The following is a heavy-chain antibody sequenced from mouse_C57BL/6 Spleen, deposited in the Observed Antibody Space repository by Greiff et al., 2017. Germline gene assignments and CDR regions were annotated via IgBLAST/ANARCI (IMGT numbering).Heavy chain of an antibody. D-gene: IGHD3-1*01. CDR2: IDPSDSEP. V-gene: IGHV1-52*01. CDR1: GYTFTSYW. J-gene: IGHJ3*01. CDR3: ARSGNPWFAY. Sequence: VQLPQPGAELVRPGSSVKLSCKASGYTFTSYWMHWVKQRPIQGLEWIGNIDPSDSEPRYNQKFKDKATLTVDKSSSTAYMQLSSLTSEDSAVYYCARSGNPWFAYWGQGTLVTVSA.